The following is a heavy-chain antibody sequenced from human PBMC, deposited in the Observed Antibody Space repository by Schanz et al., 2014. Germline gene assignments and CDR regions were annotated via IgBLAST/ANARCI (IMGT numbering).Heavy chain of an antibody. Sequence: QVQLQESGPGLVKPSETLSLTCTVSGGSISSYYWSWIRQPPGKGLEWIGYMYYSGSTNYNPSLNSRVTISVDTSKNQFSLKVTSVTPADTAVYYCARGVLRSGYRQQYYFDHWGQGTLVTVSS. J-gene: IGHJ4*02. CDR2: MYYSGST. D-gene: IGHD3-3*01. V-gene: IGHV4-59*12. CDR1: GGSISSYY. CDR3: ARGVLRSGYRQQYYFDH.